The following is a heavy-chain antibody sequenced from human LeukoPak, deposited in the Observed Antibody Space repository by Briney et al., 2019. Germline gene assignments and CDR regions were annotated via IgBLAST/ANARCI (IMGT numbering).Heavy chain of an antibody. CDR1: GFTFSRYN. D-gene: IGHD6-13*01. J-gene: IGHJ4*02. CDR2: ISSRSSYI. V-gene: IGHV3-21*01. CDR3: AKDRGLAAAGFDY. Sequence: GGSLRLSCAGSGFTFSRYNMNWFRQAPGKGLERVSSISSRSSYIFYADSVKGRFTISRDNAKNSLYLQMNSLGAEDTAVYYCAKDRGLAAAGFDYWGQGTLVTVSS.